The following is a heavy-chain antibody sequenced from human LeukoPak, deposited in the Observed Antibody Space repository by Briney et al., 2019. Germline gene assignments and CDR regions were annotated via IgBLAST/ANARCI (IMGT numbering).Heavy chain of an antibody. J-gene: IGHJ4*02. D-gene: IGHD5-24*01. CDR3: ARKGHDQGRWLQLDY. Sequence: GASVKVSCKAPGYTFTSYDINWVRQAPGQGLEWMGWISAYNGNTNYAQKLQGRVTMTTDTSTSTAYMELRSLRSDDTAVYYCARKGHDQGRWLQLDYWGQGTLVTVSS. CDR1: GYTFTSYD. V-gene: IGHV1-18*01. CDR2: ISAYNGNT.